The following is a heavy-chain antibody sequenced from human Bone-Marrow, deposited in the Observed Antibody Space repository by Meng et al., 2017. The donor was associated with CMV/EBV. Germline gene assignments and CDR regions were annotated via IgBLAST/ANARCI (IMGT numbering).Heavy chain of an antibody. J-gene: IGHJ6*02. CDR1: GYSVSSTYY. CDR3: ARIQGGARKYYYYYYGMDV. CDR2: INHSGST. D-gene: IGHD3-16*01. V-gene: IGHV4-38-2*02. Sequence: SETLSLTCTVSGYSVSSTYYWGWIRQPPGKGLEWIGEINHSGSTNYNPSLKSRVTISVDTSKNQFSLKLSSVTAADTAVYYCARIQGGARKYYYYYYGMDVWGQGTTVTVTS.